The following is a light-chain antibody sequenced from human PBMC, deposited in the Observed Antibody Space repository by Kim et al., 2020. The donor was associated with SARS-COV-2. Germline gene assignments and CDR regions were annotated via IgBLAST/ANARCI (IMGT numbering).Light chain of an antibody. Sequence: DIVMTQTPLSSPVTLGQPASISCRSNQSLVHSDGNTYLSWLQQRPGQPPRLLIYKISHRFFGVPDRFSGSGAETDFTLRISRVEAEDVGVYYCMQATQFPPYTFDQGTKLEI. CDR1: QSLVHSDGNTY. CDR3: MQATQFPPYT. V-gene: IGKV2-24*01. J-gene: IGKJ2*01. CDR2: KIS.